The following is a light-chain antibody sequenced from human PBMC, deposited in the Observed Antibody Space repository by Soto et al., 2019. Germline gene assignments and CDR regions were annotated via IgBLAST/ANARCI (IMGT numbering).Light chain of an antibody. CDR2: GAS. Sequence: EIVVTQSPATLSVSPGERATLSCRASQTIYDKLAWYQQKPGQAPRLLIYGASTRATGIPTRFSGSGSGTEFTLTISSLQFEESAVYSCLQYNSWWMFGQGTKVEIK. CDR1: QTIYDK. V-gene: IGKV3-15*01. CDR3: LQYNSWWM. J-gene: IGKJ1*01.